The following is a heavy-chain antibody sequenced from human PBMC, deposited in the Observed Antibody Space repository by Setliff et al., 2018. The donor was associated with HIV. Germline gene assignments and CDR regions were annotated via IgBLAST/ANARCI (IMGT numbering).Heavy chain of an antibody. CDR2: ISHTGST. D-gene: IGHD2-2*01. V-gene: IGHV4-59*12. Sequence: PSETLSLTCSVSNGSINGYYWTWIRQPPGKGLEWIGYISHTGSTNFNPSLKSRVSMSVDLSKNQFSLNLHSVTAADTAVYYCAGEGTHIRWQVEDSFHIWGEGTMVTVSS. CDR3: AGEGTHIRWQVEDSFHI. J-gene: IGHJ3*02. CDR1: NGSINGYY.